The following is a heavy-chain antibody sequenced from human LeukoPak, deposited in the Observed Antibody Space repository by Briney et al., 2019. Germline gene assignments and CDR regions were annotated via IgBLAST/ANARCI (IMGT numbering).Heavy chain of an antibody. CDR3: ARSFYCTNGVCPTKFDY. CDR1: GGTFSSYA. J-gene: IGHJ4*02. D-gene: IGHD2-8*01. V-gene: IGHV1-69*04. Sequence: SVKVSCKASGGTFSSYAISWVRQAPGQGLEWMGRIIPILGIANYAQKFQGRVTITVDKSTSTAYMELSSLRSEDTAVYYCARSFYCTNGVCPTKFDYWGQGTLVTVSS. CDR2: IIPILGIA.